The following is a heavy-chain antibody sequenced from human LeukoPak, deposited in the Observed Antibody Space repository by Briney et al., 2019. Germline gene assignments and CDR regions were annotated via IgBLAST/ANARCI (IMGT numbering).Heavy chain of an antibody. D-gene: IGHD2-2*01. J-gene: IGHJ4*02. CDR1: GFTFGDYA. CDR2: IRSKAYGGTA. Sequence: GGSLRLSCTASGFTFGDYAMSWVRQAPGKGVEGVGFIRSKAYGGTAEYAASVNGRFTISRDNSKSIAYLQMNSLKTEDTAVYYCARDTRWGGEDFDYWGQGTLLTVSS. V-gene: IGHV3-49*04. CDR3: ARDTRWGGEDFDY.